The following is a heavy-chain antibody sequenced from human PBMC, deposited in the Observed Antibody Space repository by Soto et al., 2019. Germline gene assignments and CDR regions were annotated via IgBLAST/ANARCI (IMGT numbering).Heavy chain of an antibody. CDR3: ARAWKNSRNDAFDI. CDR2: IWYDGSNK. V-gene: IGHV3-33*01. CDR1: GFTFSSYG. Sequence: PGGSLRLSCAASGFTFSSYGMHWVRQAPGKGLEWVAFIWYDGSNKYYADSVKGRFTISRDNSKNTLYLQMNSLRAEDTAVYYCARAWKNSRNDAFDIWGQGTMVTVS. J-gene: IGHJ3*02. D-gene: IGHD1-1*01.